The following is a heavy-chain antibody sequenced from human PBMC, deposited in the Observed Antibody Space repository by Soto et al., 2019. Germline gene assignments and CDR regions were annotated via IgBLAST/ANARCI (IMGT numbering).Heavy chain of an antibody. D-gene: IGHD1-26*01. Sequence: PGGSLRLSCAASGFTFSSYEMNWVRHAPGKGLEWVSYISSSSSTIYYADSVKGRFTISRDNAKNSLYMSMNSMRGEARAGCECATSGGSYQVSNWFDPWGQGPLVTV. J-gene: IGHJ5*02. V-gene: IGHV3-48*03. CDR3: ATSGGSYQVSNWFDP. CDR1: GFTFSSYE. CDR2: ISSSSSTI.